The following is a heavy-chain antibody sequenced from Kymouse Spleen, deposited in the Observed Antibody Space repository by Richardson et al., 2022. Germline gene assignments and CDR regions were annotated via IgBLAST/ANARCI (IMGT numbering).Heavy chain of an antibody. CDR3: ARGVYYGSGSSYYYYGMDV. J-gene: IGHJ6*02. Sequence: QVQLVQSGAEVKKPGASVKVSCKASGYTFTSYDINWVRQATGQGLEWMGWMNPNSGNTGYAQKFQGRVTMTRNTSISTAYMELSSLRSEDTAVYYCARGVYYGSGSSYYYYGMDVWGQGTTVTVSS. V-gene: IGHV1-8*01. CDR2: MNPNSGNT. CDR1: GYTFTSYD. D-gene: IGHD3-10*01.